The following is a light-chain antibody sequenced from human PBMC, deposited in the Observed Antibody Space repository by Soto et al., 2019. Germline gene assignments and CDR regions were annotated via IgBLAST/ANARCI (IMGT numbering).Light chain of an antibody. CDR2: GVS. CDR1: SSDVGGHNY. J-gene: IGLJ1*01. Sequence: QSVLTQPASVSGSPGQSITISCTGTSSDVGGHNYVSWYQQHPGKAPKVMIYGVSNRPSGVSNRFSDSTSGNTACLTISGLQAEDEADYYCSSYTSSSTNVFGTGTKVTVL. V-gene: IGLV2-14*01. CDR3: SSYTSSSTNV.